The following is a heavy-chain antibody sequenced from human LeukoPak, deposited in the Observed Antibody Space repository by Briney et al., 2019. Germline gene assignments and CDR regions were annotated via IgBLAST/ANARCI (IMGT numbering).Heavy chain of an antibody. CDR1: GFTFSNYW. CDR2: INSDESRT. D-gene: IGHD3-22*01. J-gene: IGHJ4*02. CDR3: ARVDYDSTYYFDY. Sequence: PGGSLRLSCAASGFTFSNYWMQWVRQAPGKGPVWVSRINSDESRTNYADSVKGRFTISRDNAKNTLYLQMSSLRDEDTAVYYCARVDYDSTYYFDYWGQGTLVTVSS. V-gene: IGHV3-74*01.